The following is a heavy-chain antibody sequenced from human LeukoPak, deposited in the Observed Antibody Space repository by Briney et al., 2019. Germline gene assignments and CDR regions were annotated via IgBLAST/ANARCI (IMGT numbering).Heavy chain of an antibody. CDR2: ISSSSSYI. CDR1: GFTFSSYS. CDR3: ARDKSYGSSGFDY. V-gene: IGHV3-21*01. D-gene: IGHD3-22*01. Sequence: PGGSLRLSCAASGFTFSSYSMNWVRQAPGKGLEWVSSISSSSSYIYYADSVKGRFTISRDNAKNSLYLQMNSLRAEDTAVYYCARDKSYGSSGFDYWGQGTLVTVSS. J-gene: IGHJ4*02.